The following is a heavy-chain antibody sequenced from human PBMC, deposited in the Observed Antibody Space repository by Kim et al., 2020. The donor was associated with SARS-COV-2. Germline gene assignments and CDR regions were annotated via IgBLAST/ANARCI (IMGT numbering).Heavy chain of an antibody. CDR3: ARKSEGGPDY. J-gene: IGHJ4*02. CDR2: IGPSGGST. Sequence: GGSLRLSCAASGFAFSIYAMSWVRQAPGKGLGWVSSIGPSGGSTYYEDSVKGRFTISRDNPENTLYLEMNSLRADDTAVYYCARKSEGGPDYWGQGTLVTVSS. D-gene: IGHD3-16*01. CDR1: GFAFSIYA. V-gene: IGHV3-23*01.